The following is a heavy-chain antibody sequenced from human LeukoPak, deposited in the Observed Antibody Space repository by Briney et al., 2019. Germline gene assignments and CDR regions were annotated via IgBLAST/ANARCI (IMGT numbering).Heavy chain of an antibody. J-gene: IGHJ4*02. D-gene: IGHD4-17*01. CDR3: AREGTVTLDY. V-gene: IGHV3-21*01. CDR1: GFTFSSHN. Sequence: GGFLRLSCAASGFTFSSHNMKWVRQAPGKGLECVSSISISSDFIYYADSVAGRFTVSRDNAKNSLYLQMNSLRAEDTAMYYCAREGTVTLDYWGQGILVTVSS. CDR2: ISISSDFI.